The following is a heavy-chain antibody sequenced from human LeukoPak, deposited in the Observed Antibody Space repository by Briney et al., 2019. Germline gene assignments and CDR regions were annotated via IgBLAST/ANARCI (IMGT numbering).Heavy chain of an antibody. D-gene: IGHD4-17*01. CDR3: ARTDYGDSLFDY. CDR2: INSDGSST. J-gene: IGHJ4*02. Sequence: AGGSLRLSCAASGFTFSSYAMHWVRQAPGKGLVWVSRINSDGSSTSYADSVKGRFTISRDNAKNTLYLQMNSLRAEDTAVYYCARTDYGDSLFDYWGQGTLVTVSS. CDR1: GFTFSSYA. V-gene: IGHV3-74*01.